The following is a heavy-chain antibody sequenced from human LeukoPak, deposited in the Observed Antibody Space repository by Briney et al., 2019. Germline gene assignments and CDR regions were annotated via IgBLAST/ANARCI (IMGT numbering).Heavy chain of an antibody. D-gene: IGHD6-13*01. CDR2: ISYDGSNK. CDR1: GFTFSSYA. CDR3: ARDWYSSRWYSNTYDY. Sequence: GGSLRLSCAASGFTFSSYAMHWVRQAPGKGLEWVAVISYDGSNKYYADSVKGRFTISRDNSKNTLYLQMNSLRAEDTAVYYCARDWYSSRWYSNTYDYWGQGTLVTVSS. V-gene: IGHV3-30-3*01. J-gene: IGHJ4*02.